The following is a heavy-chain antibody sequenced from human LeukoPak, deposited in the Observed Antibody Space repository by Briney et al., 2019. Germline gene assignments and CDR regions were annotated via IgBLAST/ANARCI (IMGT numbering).Heavy chain of an antibody. V-gene: IGHV5-51*01. Sequence: GESLKISCKDSGYSFTSYWIGWVRQMPGKGLEWMGIIYPGDSDTRYSPSFQGQVTISADKSISTAYLQWSSLKASDTAMYYCARQWGYYYDSSGYLYWGQGTLVTVSS. D-gene: IGHD3-22*01. CDR2: IYPGDSDT. J-gene: IGHJ4*02. CDR3: ARQWGYYYDSSGYLY. CDR1: GYSFTSYW.